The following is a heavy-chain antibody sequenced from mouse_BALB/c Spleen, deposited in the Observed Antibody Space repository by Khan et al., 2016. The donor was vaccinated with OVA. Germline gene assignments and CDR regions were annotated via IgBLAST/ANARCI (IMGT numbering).Heavy chain of an antibody. D-gene: IGHD1-1*01. V-gene: IGHV3-2*02. CDR1: GYSITSDYA. CDR3: ARAVTITTVVATDFDY. CDR2: ISYSGRT. Sequence: EVQLQESGPGLVKPSQSLSLTCTVTGYSITSDYAWNWIRQFPGNKLEWMGYISYSGRTSYTPSLTSRISINRDTSKNQFFLQLNSVTTEYTATYYCARAVTITTVVATDFDYWGQGTTLTVSS. J-gene: IGHJ2*01.